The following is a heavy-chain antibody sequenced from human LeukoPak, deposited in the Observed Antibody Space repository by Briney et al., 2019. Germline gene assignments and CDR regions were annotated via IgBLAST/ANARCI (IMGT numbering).Heavy chain of an antibody. CDR2: INHSGSA. V-gene: IGHV4-34*01. J-gene: IGHJ4*02. CDR1: GGSFSGYY. CDR3: ARGPPYSSSWYDY. Sequence: SSETLSLTCAVSGGSFSGYYWTWIRQPPGKGLEWIGEINHSGSANYNPSLKSRVTISLDTSKNQFSLKVSSVTAADTAVYYCARGPPYSSSWYDYWGQGTLVTVSS. D-gene: IGHD6-13*01.